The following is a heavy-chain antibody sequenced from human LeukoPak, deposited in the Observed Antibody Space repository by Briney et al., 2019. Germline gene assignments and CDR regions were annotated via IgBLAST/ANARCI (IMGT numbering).Heavy chain of an antibody. Sequence: GGSLRLSCAASGFTYSSYAMSWVRQAPGKGLEWVSAISGSGGSTYYADSVKGRFTISRDNSKNTLYLQMNSLRAEDTAVYYCAKGDAGYCSGGSCYLDYWGQGTLVTVSS. CDR3: AKGDAGYCSGGSCYLDY. CDR2: ISGSGGST. CDR1: GFTYSSYA. V-gene: IGHV3-23*01. D-gene: IGHD2-15*01. J-gene: IGHJ4*02.